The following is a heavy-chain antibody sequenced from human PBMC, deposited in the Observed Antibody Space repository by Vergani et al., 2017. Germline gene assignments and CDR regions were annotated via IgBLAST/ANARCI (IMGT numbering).Heavy chain of an antibody. CDR3: ARDGRIDAEGTELDY. Sequence: EVQLLESGGGSVQPGESLRLSCVASGFRFREHGMNWVRQAPGEGLEWVSGISGSGGFTYYADSVKGRFTISRDNSKNTMFLQMNNLRAEDTAVYYCARDGRIDAEGTELDYWGQGTLVTVSS. D-gene: IGHD1-14*01. CDR2: ISGSGGFT. J-gene: IGHJ4*02. CDR1: GFRFREHG. V-gene: IGHV3-23*01.